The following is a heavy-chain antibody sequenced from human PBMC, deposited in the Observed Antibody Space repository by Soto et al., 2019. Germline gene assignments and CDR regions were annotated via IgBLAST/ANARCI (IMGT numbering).Heavy chain of an antibody. CDR1: GFTVSSHA. Sequence: PGGSLRLSCEGSGFTVSSHAMTWIRQAPGKGPEWVSTITADGGTYYADSVKGRFAMSRDTSESTLYLQMNSLGAEDTAAYYCAPHLSRSGGSCQYDAFAIRRPATMVTVSS. CDR2: ITADGGT. CDR3: APHLSRSGGSCQYDAFAI. J-gene: IGHJ3*02. D-gene: IGHD2-15*01. V-gene: IGHV3-23*01.